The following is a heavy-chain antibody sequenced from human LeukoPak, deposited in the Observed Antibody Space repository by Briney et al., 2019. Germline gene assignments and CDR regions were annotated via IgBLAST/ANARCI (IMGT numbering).Heavy chain of an antibody. D-gene: IGHD4-23*01. CDR2: IYHSGST. V-gene: IGHV4-30-2*01. CDR3: ARADKFYGGNSRYYFDY. J-gene: IGHJ4*02. Sequence: SETLSLTCTVSGGSISSGGYYWSWIRQPPGKGLEWIGYIYHSGSTYYNPSLKSRVTISVDTSKNQFSLKLSSVTAADTAVYYCARADKFYGGNSRYYFDYWGQGTLVTVSS. CDR1: GGSISSGGYY.